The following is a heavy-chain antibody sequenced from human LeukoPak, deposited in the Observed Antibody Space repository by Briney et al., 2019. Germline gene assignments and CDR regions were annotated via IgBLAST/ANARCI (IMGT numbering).Heavy chain of an antibody. V-gene: IGHV4-30-4*08. J-gene: IGHJ3*02. CDR3: ARAERNAFDI. CDR1: RVSIRSGDYY. Sequence: SETLSLTCTISRVSIRSGDYYSSWIRQPPGKGLEWIGYIYYSGSTYYNPSLKNQVTISVDTSKNQFSLKLSSVTAADTAVYYCARAERNAFDIWGKGTMVTVSS. D-gene: IGHD1-1*01. CDR2: IYYSGST.